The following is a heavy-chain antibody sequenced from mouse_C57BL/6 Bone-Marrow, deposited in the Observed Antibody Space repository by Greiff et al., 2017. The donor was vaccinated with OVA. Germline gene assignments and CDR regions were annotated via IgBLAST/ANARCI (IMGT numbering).Heavy chain of an antibody. J-gene: IGHJ4*01. CDR2: IHPSGRDT. CDR3: AIRGATMITTRSCYAMDY. V-gene: IGHV1-74*01. D-gene: IGHD2-4*01. CDR1: GYTFTSYR. Sequence: QVQLQQPGAELVKPGASVKVSCKASGYTFTSYRMHWVKQRPGQGLEWIGRIHPSGRDTNYNQKFKGKATLTGDKSSSTAYMQLSSLTTEDSAVYYCAIRGATMITTRSCYAMDYWGQGTSVTVSS.